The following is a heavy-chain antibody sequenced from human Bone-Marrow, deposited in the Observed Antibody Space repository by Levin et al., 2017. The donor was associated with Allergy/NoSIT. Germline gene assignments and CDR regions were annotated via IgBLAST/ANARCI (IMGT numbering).Heavy chain of an antibody. CDR2: IYHGGHT. CDR1: GDSVSHYY. Sequence: SQTLSLTCAVSGDSVSHYYWSWIRQSPGKGLEWIGYIYHGGHTNYSPSLKNRASLSVDTSNNQFSLRLTSLTAADTAVYDCARRARAGGYDCYNWLDPWGQGTLVTVSS. D-gene: IGHD5-12*01. CDR3: ARRARAGGYDCYNWLDP. J-gene: IGHJ5*02. V-gene: IGHV4-59*08.